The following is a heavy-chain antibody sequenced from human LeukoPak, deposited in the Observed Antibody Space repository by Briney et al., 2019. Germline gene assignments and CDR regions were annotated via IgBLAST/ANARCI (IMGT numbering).Heavy chain of an antibody. CDR1: GGTFSSYA. CDR2: IIPILGIA. D-gene: IGHD2-15*01. Sequence: SVNVSCKASGGTFSSYAISWVRQAPGQGLEWMGRIIPILGIANYAQKFQGRVTITADKSTSTAYMELSSLRSEDTAVYYCASTIGDCSGGSCYLDYWGQGTLVTVSS. V-gene: IGHV1-69*04. CDR3: ASTIGDCSGGSCYLDY. J-gene: IGHJ4*02.